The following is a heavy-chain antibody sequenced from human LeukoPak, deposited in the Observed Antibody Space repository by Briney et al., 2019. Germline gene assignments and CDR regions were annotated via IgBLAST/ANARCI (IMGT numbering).Heavy chain of an antibody. CDR1: GFTFSGYW. CDR2: IDNGGHGI. J-gene: IGHJ4*02. V-gene: IGHV3-74*01. Sequence: GGSLRLSCVTSGFTFSGYWMHWVRQGPEKGLELVSRIDNGGHGIIYADSVKGRFTTSRDNVKNTLYLQMNSLRAEDTAVYYCTKSRISFSGQADHWGQGTLVTVSS. CDR3: TKSRISFSGQADH. D-gene: IGHD5-12*01.